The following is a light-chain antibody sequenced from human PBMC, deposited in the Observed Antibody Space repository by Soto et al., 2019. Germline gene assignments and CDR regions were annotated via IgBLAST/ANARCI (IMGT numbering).Light chain of an antibody. J-gene: IGLJ3*02. Sequence: QTVVTQEPSFSVSPGGTVTVSCGLNSGSVSTGHYPSWYQQTPGQAPRTLIYTTKISSSGVPDRFSGSILENKAALTITGAQADDESDYYCVLYMGSGICVFGGGTKLTVL. CDR2: TTK. CDR1: SGSVSTGHY. V-gene: IGLV8-61*01. CDR3: VLYMGSGICV.